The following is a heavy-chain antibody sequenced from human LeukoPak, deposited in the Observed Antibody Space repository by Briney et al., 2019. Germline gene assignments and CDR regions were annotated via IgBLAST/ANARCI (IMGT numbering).Heavy chain of an antibody. J-gene: IGHJ4*02. CDR3: ARGRANSAYFES. Sequence: GGPLSLSCEASGFSLTSLSRSWVRQAPGKGLEWVTYISDGGDLITYAGSAKGRFTFSRDNAKNSLFLQMNNLRDEDTAVYYCARGRANSAYFESWGQGTLVTVSS. V-gene: IGHV3-21*05. CDR2: ISDGGDLI. CDR1: GFSLTSLS. D-gene: IGHD3-10*01.